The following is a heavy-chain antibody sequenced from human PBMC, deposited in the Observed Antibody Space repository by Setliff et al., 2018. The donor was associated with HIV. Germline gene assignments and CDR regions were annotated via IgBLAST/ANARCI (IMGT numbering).Heavy chain of an antibody. CDR1: GYTLTEVS. Sequence: GASVKVSCKVSGYTLTEVSIHWVRQAPGKGLEWMGYFDPEDGGTNYAQKFQGRVTMTRDTSISTAYMELNWLRSDDTAVYYCARVWGCEGGSCSYYYYMDVWGKGTTVTVSS. D-gene: IGHD2-15*01. V-gene: IGHV1-24*01. CDR2: FDPEDGGT. J-gene: IGHJ6*03. CDR3: ARVWGCEGGSCSYYYYMDV.